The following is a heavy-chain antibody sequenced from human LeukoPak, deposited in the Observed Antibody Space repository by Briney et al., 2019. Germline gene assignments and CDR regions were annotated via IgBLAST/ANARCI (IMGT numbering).Heavy chain of an antibody. D-gene: IGHD3-3*01. V-gene: IGHV1-18*04. CDR1: GYTFTGYY. CDR2: ISAYNGNT. J-gene: IGHJ4*02. CDR3: VRDWRSRINYLDY. Sequence: ASVKVSCKASGYTFTGYYMHWVRQAPGQGLEWMGWISAYNGNTNYAQKFQGRVTMTTDTSTSTAYMELRSLRSDDTAVYYCVRDWRSRINYLDYWGQGTLVTVSS.